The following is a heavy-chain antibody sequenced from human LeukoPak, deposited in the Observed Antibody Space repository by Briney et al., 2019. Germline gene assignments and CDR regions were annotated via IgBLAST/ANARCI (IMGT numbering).Heavy chain of an antibody. Sequence: GGPLRLSCAASGLLVSPDYMRSNYMSWVRQAPGKGLEWVSVLYDGNRAFYADSVKGRFTISRDDANNTLHLQMNSLRAEDTAVYYCATPRRGYCTNGVCYPNPAFDYWGQGTLVTVSS. D-gene: IGHD2-8*01. CDR3: ATPRRGYCTNGVCYPNPAFDY. CDR2: LYDGNRA. CDR1: GLLVSPDYMRSNY. V-gene: IGHV3-53*05. J-gene: IGHJ4*02.